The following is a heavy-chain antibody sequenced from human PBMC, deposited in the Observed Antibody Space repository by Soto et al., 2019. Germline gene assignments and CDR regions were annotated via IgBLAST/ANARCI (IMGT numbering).Heavy chain of an antibody. J-gene: IGHJ4*01. Sequence: SETLSLTCAVYGGSFSGYYWSWIRQPPGKGLEWIGEINHSGSTNYNPSLKSRVTISVDTSKNQFSLKLSSVTAADTAVYYCARAPMYYYGSGSYSDYWGHGTLVTVSS. D-gene: IGHD3-10*01. CDR2: INHSGST. CDR3: ARAPMYYYGSGSYSDY. V-gene: IGHV4-34*01. CDR1: GGSFSGYY.